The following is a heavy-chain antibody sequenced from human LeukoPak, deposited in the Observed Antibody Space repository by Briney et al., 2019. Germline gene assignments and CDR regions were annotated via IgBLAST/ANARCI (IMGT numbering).Heavy chain of an antibody. D-gene: IGHD2-15*01. Sequence: GGSLRLSCAASGFIFSSYAMNWVRQAPGKGLEWVSSISTVNNYIYYADSLKGRFTISRDNAKNSLYLQMSSLRAEDTALYYCASRSSVAASGPGWGQGTLVTVSS. CDR3: ASRSSVAASGPG. V-gene: IGHV3-21*01. J-gene: IGHJ4*02. CDR1: GFIFSSYA. CDR2: ISTVNNYI.